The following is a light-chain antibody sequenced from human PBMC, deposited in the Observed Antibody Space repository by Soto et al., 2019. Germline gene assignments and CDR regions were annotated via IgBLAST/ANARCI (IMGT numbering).Light chain of an antibody. CDR3: QQYGSSPLFT. V-gene: IGKV3-20*01. J-gene: IGKJ3*01. CDR2: GAS. Sequence: ELVVTQSPGTLSLSPGERATLSCRASQSVSSSYLAWYHQKPGQAPRILIYGASSRATGIPDRFSGSGSGPDFTLTISRLEPEDFAVYYCQQYGSSPLFTFGHGNKLDIQ. CDR1: QSVSSSY.